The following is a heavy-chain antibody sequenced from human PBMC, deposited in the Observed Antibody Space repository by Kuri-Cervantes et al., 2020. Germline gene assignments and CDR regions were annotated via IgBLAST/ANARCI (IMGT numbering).Heavy chain of an antibody. CDR1: GGSFSGYY. J-gene: IGHJ5*02. CDR3: ARAYSSSSYDWLDP. V-gene: IGHV4-34*01. D-gene: IGHD6-6*01. CDR2: INHSGST. Sequence: SETLSLTCAVYGGSFSGYYWSWIRQPPGKGLEWIGEINHSGSTNYNPSLKSRVTISGDTSKNQFSLKLSSVTAADTAVYYCARAYSSSSYDWLDPWGQGTLVTVSS.